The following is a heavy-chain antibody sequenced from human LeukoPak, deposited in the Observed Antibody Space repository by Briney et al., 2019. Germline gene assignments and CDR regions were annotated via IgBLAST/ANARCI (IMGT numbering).Heavy chain of an antibody. CDR1: GPSISSTIYY. J-gene: IGHJ4*02. Sequence: PSETLSLTCTVSGPSISSTIYYWGWIRQPPGKGLEWIGSMHSSGSTYYNPSLKSRLTISIDMSKNQFSLKLNSVTAADTAVYYCAREMYDSGGYRVSYFDYWGQGTLVTVSS. CDR3: AREMYDSGGYRVSYFDY. CDR2: MHSSGST. V-gene: IGHV4-39*07. D-gene: IGHD3-22*01.